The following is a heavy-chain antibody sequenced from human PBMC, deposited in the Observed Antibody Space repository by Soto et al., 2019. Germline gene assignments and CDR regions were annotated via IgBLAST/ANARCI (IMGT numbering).Heavy chain of an antibody. D-gene: IGHD3-22*01. CDR1: GYSFAGYW. Sequence: GESLKISCKGSGYSFAGYWITWVRQKPGKGLEWMGRIDPSDSQTYYSPSFRGHVTISVTKSITTVFLQWSSLRVSDTAMYYCARQIYDSDTGPNFQYYFDSWGQGTPVTVSS. CDR2: IDPSDSQT. V-gene: IGHV5-10-1*01. J-gene: IGHJ4*02. CDR3: ARQIYDSDTGPNFQYYFDS.